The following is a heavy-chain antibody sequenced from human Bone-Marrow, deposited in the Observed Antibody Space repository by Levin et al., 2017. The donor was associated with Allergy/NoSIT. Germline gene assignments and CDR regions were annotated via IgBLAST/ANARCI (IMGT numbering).Heavy chain of an antibody. D-gene: IGHD3-10*01. CDR2: ISFSGVT. Sequence: SQTLSLTCTVSGDAISNGGYYWSWIRQHPGKGLEWIGYISFSGVTYYNPSLGSRVAISVDTSKNQFSLRLSSVTVADTAVYYCARVAWFAESYNYFDAWGQGTRVTVSS. J-gene: IGHJ4*02. V-gene: IGHV4-31*03. CDR3: ARVAWFAESYNYFDA. CDR1: GDAISNGGYY.